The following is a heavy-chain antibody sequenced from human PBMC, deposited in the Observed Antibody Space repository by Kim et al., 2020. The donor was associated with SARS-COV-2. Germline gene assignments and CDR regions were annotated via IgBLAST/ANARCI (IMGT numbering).Heavy chain of an antibody. V-gene: IGHV3-53*01. Sequence: GGSLRLSCAASGFTVSSNYMSWVRQAPGKGLEWVSVIYSGGSTYYADSVKGRFTISRDNSKNTLYLQMNSLRAEDTAVYYCARVAGRSGGAAGTYYFDYWGQGTLVTVSS. CDR2: IYSGGST. CDR1: GFTVSSNY. J-gene: IGHJ4*02. CDR3: ARVAGRSGGAAGTYYFDY. D-gene: IGHD1-26*01.